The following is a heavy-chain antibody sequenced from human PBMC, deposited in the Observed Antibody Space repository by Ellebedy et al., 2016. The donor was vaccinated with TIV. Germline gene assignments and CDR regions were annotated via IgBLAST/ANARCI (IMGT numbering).Heavy chain of an antibody. J-gene: IGHJ4*02. V-gene: IGHV1-2*02. CDR2: INPKSGDT. Sequence: ASVKVSCKASGYTFTGYYMHWVRQAPGQGLEWMGWINPKSGDTKYAQNFQGRVTMTRDTSISTAYMDLSSLKFDDTAVYYCARAPWGSGTYCNDYWGQGTLLTVSS. CDR1: GYTFTGYY. CDR3: ARAPWGSGTYCNDY. D-gene: IGHD3-10*01.